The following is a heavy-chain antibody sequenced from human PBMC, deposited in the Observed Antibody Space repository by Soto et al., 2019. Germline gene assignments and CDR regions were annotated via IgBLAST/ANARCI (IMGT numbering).Heavy chain of an antibody. Sequence: SETLSLTCTVSGGSISSYYWSWIRQPPGKGLEWIGYFYYSGSTNYNPSLKSRVTISADSSRGQFSLRLNSVTAADTAVYYCARTVLGPDLLADSFVDYCYYMDVWGQGTTVTVSS. D-gene: IGHD3-9*01. CDR1: GGSISSYY. J-gene: IGHJ6*03. CDR2: FYYSGST. CDR3: ARTVLGPDLLADSFVDYCYYMDV. V-gene: IGHV4-59*08.